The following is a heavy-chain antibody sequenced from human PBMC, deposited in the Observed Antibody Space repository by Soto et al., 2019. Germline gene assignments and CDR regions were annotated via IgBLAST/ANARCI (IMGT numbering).Heavy chain of an antibody. D-gene: IGHD3-10*01. J-gene: IGHJ5*01. CDR3: ARGLRYYGSGTYAPHRHWFDA. CDR2: INDSGST. Sequence: SETLSLTCAVYGESFSGHFWSWIRQSPGKGLEWIGEINDSGSTNKNPSLKSRVSISVDTSKNHFSLNLRSLTAADTAVYYCARGLRYYGSGTYAPHRHWFDASGQRTLVPVSS. CDR1: GESFSGHF. V-gene: IGHV4-34*01.